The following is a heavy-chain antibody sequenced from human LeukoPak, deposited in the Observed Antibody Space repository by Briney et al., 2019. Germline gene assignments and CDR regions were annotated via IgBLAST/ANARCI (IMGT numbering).Heavy chain of an antibody. J-gene: IGHJ4*02. CDR2: ICDNGNT. V-gene: IGHV4-59*01. CDR1: GGSFSPAH. Sequence: LETLSLTCTFSGGSFSPAHWSWIRQPPGKGLEWIGVICDNGNTDYNPSLKSRVTISVDTPKSQFSLKLSSLAAADTAVYYCATGRDPYKTGHWGQGTLVTVSS. CDR3: ATGRDPYKTGH. D-gene: IGHD5-24*01.